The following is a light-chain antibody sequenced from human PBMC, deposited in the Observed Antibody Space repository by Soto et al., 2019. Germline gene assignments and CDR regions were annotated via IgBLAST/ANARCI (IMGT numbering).Light chain of an antibody. CDR2: TAS. CDR1: QSVSNK. Sequence: EIVMTQSPATLSVSPGEGATLSCRASQSVSNKLAWYQQKPGQAPRLLIRTASIRATNVPARFSGTGSGTEFTLTISSLQSEDFAVYYCQQYYDWPPLTFGGGTKVDIK. J-gene: IGKJ4*01. CDR3: QQYYDWPPLT. V-gene: IGKV3-15*01.